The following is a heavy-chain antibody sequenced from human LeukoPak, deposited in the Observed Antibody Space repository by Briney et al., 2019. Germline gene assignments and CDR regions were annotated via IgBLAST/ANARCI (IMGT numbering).Heavy chain of an antibody. V-gene: IGHV4-4*09. D-gene: IGHD3-22*01. CDR3: ARQNDSSCYYQGYYFDY. Sequence: SETLSLTCTVSGGSISSYYWSWIRQPPGKGLEWIGYIYTSGSTIYNPSLKSRVTISADTSKNQFSLKLSSVTAADTAVYYCARQNDSSCYYQGYYFDYWGQGTLVTVSS. J-gene: IGHJ4*02. CDR2: IYTSGST. CDR1: GGSISSYY.